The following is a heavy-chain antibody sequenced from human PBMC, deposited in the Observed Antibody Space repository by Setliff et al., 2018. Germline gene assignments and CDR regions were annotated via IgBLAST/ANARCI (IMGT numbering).Heavy chain of an antibody. CDR1: GYSFSSNA. CDR2: IHAGSSNT. CDR3: ARMSTSGPHYDY. D-gene: IGHD2-8*02. J-gene: IGHJ4*02. Sequence: GASVKVSCKASGYSFSSNALHWVRQAPGQTLEWMGWIHAGSSNTLYSQRFQDRITISRDTSATTVHMELSSLRSDDTAVYYCARMSTSGPHYDYWGQGTLVTVSS. V-gene: IGHV1-3*01.